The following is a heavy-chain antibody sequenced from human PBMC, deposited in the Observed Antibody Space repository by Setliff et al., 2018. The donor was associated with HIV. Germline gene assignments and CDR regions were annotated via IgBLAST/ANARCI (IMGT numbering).Heavy chain of an antibody. J-gene: IGHJ4*02. CDR3: AHFNNFRSVYFDS. CDR1: GFSLSNARMG. V-gene: IGHV2-26*01. D-gene: IGHD4-4*01. CDR2: IFSNDEK. Sequence: SGPTLVNPTETLTLTCTVSGFSLSNARMGVSWIRQPPGKALEWLAHIFSNDEKSYSTSLKSRLTISKDTSKSQVVLMMSNMDPVDTATYYCAHFNNFRSVYFDSWGQGTLVTVSS.